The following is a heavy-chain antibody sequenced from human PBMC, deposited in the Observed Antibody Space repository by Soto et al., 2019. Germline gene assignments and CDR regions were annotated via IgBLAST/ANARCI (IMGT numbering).Heavy chain of an antibody. CDR1: GGSISSGGYY. D-gene: IGHD4-4*01. V-gene: IGHV4-31*03. CDR3: AREMGGTVTPDYYYYGMDV. Sequence: QVQLQESGPGLVKPSQTLSLTCTVSGGSISSGGYYWSWIRQHPGKGLEWIGYIYYSGSTYYNPSLKSRVTISVDTSKNQFSLKLSSVTAADTAVYYCAREMGGTVTPDYYYYGMDVWGQGTTVTVSS. J-gene: IGHJ6*02. CDR2: IYYSGST.